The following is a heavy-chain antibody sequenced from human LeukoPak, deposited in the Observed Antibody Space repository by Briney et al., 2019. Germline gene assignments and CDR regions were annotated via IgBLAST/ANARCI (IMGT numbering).Heavy chain of an antibody. D-gene: IGHD2-2*01. CDR2: IRYDGSNK. J-gene: IGHJ4*02. V-gene: IGHV3-30*02. Sequence: GGSLRLSCAASGFTFSSYGMHWVRQAPGKGLEWVAFIRYDGSNKYYADSVKGRFTISRDNSKNTLYLQMNSLRAEDTAVYYRAKDSGLYSVVVPAAMGYYFDYWGQGTLVTVSS. CDR3: AKDSGLYSVVVPAAMGYYFDY. CDR1: GFTFSSYG.